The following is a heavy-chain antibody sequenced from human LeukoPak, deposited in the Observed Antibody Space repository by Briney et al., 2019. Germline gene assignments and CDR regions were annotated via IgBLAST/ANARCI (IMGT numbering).Heavy chain of an antibody. CDR2: IYHSGST. CDR1: GGSISSSNW. D-gene: IGHD3-10*01. Sequence: EASETLSLTCAVSGGSISSSNWWSWVRQPPGQGLEWIGEIYHSGSTNYNPSLKSRVTISVDKSKNQFSLKLSSVTAADTAVYYCATASYGSGSYSFDYWGQGTLVTVSS. J-gene: IGHJ4*02. V-gene: IGHV4-4*02. CDR3: ATASYGSGSYSFDY.